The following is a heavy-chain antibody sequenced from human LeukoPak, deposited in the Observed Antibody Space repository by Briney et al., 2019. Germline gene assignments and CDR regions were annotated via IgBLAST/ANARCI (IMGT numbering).Heavy chain of an antibody. J-gene: IGHJ5*02. Sequence: SQTLSLTCAISGDSVSSNSVAWNWIRQSPSTGLEWLGRTFYRSKWSNDYAVSVKSRITINPDTSKNQFSLQLNSVTPEDTAVYYCARYSSSHPEGWFDPWGQGTLVTVSS. V-gene: IGHV6-1*01. CDR3: ARYSSSHPEGWFDP. CDR1: GDSVSSNSVA. CDR2: TFYRSKWSN. D-gene: IGHD6-13*01.